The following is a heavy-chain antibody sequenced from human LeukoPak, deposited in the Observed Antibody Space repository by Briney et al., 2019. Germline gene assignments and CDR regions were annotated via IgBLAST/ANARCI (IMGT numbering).Heavy chain of an antibody. J-gene: IGHJ4*02. Sequence: PSETLSLTCAVSGGSISSVNLWSWARQPPGKGLEWVGEMYLSGTDTYNPSLRGRVTISLDRPKNQLPLRLRSVTAADTAVYYCAGLVGRYSTGMYYYFDYWGPGTLVTVSS. V-gene: IGHV4-4*02. CDR1: GGSISSVNL. CDR3: AGLVGRYSTGMYYYFDY. CDR2: MYLSGTD. D-gene: IGHD1-26*01.